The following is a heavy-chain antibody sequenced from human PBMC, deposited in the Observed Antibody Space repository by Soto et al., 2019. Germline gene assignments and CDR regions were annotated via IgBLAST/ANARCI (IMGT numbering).Heavy chain of an antibody. V-gene: IGHV1-8*01. D-gene: IGHD3-9*01. Sequence: QVQLVQSGAEVKKPGASVKVSCKASGYTFTSYDINWVRQATGQGLEWMGWMNPTSGNTGYAQKFQGRVTMTRTTSISTAYMELRSVRSEDTAVYYWARGPGYYAILTGYYYYGMDVWGQGTTVTVSS. CDR3: ARGPGYYAILTGYYYYGMDV. J-gene: IGHJ6*02. CDR2: MNPTSGNT. CDR1: GYTFTSYD.